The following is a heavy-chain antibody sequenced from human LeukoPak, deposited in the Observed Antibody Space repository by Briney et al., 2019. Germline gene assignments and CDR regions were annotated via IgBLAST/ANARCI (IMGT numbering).Heavy chain of an antibody. CDR3: ARDIYDYVWGSYRFRDAFDI. CDR2: IIPIFGTA. D-gene: IGHD3-16*02. Sequence: SVKVSCKASGGTFSSYAISWVRQAPGQGLEWVGGIIPIFGTANYAQKFQGRVTITADESTSTAYMELSSLRSEDTAVYYCARDIYDYVWGSYRFRDAFDIWGQGTMVTVSS. J-gene: IGHJ3*02. V-gene: IGHV1-69*01. CDR1: GGTFSSYA.